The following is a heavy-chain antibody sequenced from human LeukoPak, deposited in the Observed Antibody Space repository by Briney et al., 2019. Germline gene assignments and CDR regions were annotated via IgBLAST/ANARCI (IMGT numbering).Heavy chain of an antibody. Sequence: GGSLRLSCAASGFTFSSYDMHWVRQTTGRGLEWVSGIGTAGDTYSPGSVKGRFTISREDAKNSLYLQMNSLRARDTAVYYCARADLRGYSLDYWGQGTLVTVSS. J-gene: IGHJ4*02. CDR2: IGTAGDT. CDR1: GFTFSSYD. D-gene: IGHD5-18*01. V-gene: IGHV3-13*01. CDR3: ARADLRGYSLDY.